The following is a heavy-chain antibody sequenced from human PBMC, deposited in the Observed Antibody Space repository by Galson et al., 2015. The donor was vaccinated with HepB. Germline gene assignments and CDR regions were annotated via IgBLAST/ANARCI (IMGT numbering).Heavy chain of an antibody. Sequence: SLRLSCAVSGFTFRSYGMHWVRQAPGKGLEWVVVVWYDGSNKYYAGSVKGRFTISRDDSKNTVYLQMNSLRVEDTAVYYCARVTATNGLDVWGQGTTVTVSS. V-gene: IGHV3-33*01. CDR1: GFTFRSYG. CDR3: ARVTATNGLDV. D-gene: IGHD5-18*01. CDR2: VWYDGSNK. J-gene: IGHJ6*02.